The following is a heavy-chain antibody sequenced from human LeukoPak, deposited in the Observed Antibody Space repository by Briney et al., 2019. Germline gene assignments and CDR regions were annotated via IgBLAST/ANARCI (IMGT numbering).Heavy chain of an antibody. J-gene: IGHJ4*02. CDR1: GFNFNSKW. Sequence: GGSLRLSCATSGFNFNSKWMTWVRQAPGKGLEWVANINQDGSEKYHGDSVKGRFTISRDNAKRSLLLEMSSLRAEDTAVYYCADPPSDFWGQGTLVAVSS. CDR2: INQDGSEK. CDR3: ADPPSDF. V-gene: IGHV3-7*01.